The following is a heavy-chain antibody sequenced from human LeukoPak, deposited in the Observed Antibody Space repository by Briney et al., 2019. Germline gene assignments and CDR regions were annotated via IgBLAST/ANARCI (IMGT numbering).Heavy chain of an antibody. Sequence: GESLKISCKGSGYSFTSYWIGWVRQMSGKGLEWMGIIYPGDSDTRYSPSFQGQVTISADKSISTAYLQWSSLKASDTAMYYCASYYSDYSGYFQHWGQGTLVTVSS. D-gene: IGHD4-11*01. J-gene: IGHJ1*01. CDR1: GYSFTSYW. V-gene: IGHV5-51*01. CDR2: IYPGDSDT. CDR3: ASYYSDYSGYFQH.